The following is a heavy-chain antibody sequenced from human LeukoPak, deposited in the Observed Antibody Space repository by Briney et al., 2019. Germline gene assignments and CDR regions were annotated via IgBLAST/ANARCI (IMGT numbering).Heavy chain of an antibody. V-gene: IGHV4-59*08. D-gene: IGHD3-22*01. CDR1: GGSISSYY. Sequence: SETLSLTCTVSGGSISSYYWSWIRQPPGKGLEWIGYIYYSGSTNYNPSLKSRVTLSVDTSKNQFSLKLSSVTAADTAVYYCARHAADSSGSFNWVDPWGQGTLVTVSS. J-gene: IGHJ5*02. CDR2: IYYSGST. CDR3: ARHAADSSGSFNWVDP.